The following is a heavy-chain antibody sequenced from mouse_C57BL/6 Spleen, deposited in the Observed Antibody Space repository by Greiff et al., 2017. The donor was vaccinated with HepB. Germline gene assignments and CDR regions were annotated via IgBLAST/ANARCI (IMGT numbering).Heavy chain of an antibody. CDR3: ARSRITTVVEDYAMDY. CDR2: IDPNSGGT. J-gene: IGHJ4*01. V-gene: IGHV1-72*01. CDR1: GYTFTSYW. D-gene: IGHD1-1*01. Sequence: VQLQQSGAELVKPGASVKLSCKASGYTFTSYWMHWVKQRPGRGLEWIGRIDPNSGGTKYNEKFKSKATLTVDKPSSTAYMQLSSLTSEDSAVYYCARSRITTVVEDYAMDYWGQGTSVTVSS.